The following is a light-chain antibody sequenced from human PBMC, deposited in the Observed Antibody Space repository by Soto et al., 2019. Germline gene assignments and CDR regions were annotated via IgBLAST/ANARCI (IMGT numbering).Light chain of an antibody. V-gene: IGLV2-14*03. CDR3: SAYTVSRTYV. CDR1: SSDVGAYNF. Sequence: QSPLTQPACVSLSPGQSITISCTGTSSDVGAYNFVSLHQQHPGKAPKLMIYNVYDRPSGISYRFSGSKSGNTASLTISGLQGEDEADYYCSAYTVSRTYVFGTGTKVTVL. J-gene: IGLJ1*01. CDR2: NVY.